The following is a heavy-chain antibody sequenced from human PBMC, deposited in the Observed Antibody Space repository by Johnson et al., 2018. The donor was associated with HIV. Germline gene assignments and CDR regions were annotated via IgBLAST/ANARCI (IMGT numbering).Heavy chain of an antibody. CDR2: IRSKAYGGTT. Sequence: VQLVESGGGLVQPGRSLRLSCTASGFTFDDYAMSWVRQAPGKGLEWVGFIRSKAYGGTTEYAASVKGRFIISRDDSKSIAYLQMNSLKTEDTAVYYCAKAPGTGGWGASDIWGRGTMVTVSS. J-gene: IGHJ3*02. CDR3: AKAPGTGGWGASDI. D-gene: IGHD1-14*01. CDR1: GFTFDDYA. V-gene: IGHV3-49*04.